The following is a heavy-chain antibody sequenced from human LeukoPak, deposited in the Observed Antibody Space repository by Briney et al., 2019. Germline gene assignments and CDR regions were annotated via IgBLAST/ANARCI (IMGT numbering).Heavy chain of an antibody. V-gene: IGHV4-59*08. CDR3: ASSSSSSSSYYYYGMDV. J-gene: IGHJ6*02. Sequence: SETLSLTCTVSGGSISSYYWSWIRQPPGKGLEWIGYIYYSGSTNYNPSLKSRVTISVDTSENRFSLKLSSVTAADTAVYYCASSSSSSSSYYYYGMDVWGQGTTVTVSS. D-gene: IGHD6-6*01. CDR1: GGSISSYY. CDR2: IYYSGST.